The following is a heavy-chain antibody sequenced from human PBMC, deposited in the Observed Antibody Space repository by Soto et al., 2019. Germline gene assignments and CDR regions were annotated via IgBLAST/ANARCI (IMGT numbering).Heavy chain of an antibody. Sequence: QVQLQQWGAGLLKPSETLSLTCAVYGGSISGYYWSWIRQPPGKGLEWIGEINHSGSTNYNPSLRSRFTISVDTSKNQFSLKLSSVTAADTAVYYCARLNWNFDYWGQGTLVTVSS. J-gene: IGHJ4*02. CDR1: GGSISGYY. CDR3: ARLNWNFDY. V-gene: IGHV4-34*01. CDR2: INHSGST. D-gene: IGHD1-1*01.